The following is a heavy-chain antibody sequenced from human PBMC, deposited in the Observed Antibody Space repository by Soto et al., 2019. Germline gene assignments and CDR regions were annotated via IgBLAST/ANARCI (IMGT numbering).Heavy chain of an antibody. Sequence: QVQLVQSGAEVKKPGASVKVSCKASGYTFSSYDINWVRQATGQGLEWMGWMNPSSGHAGYAQKFQGRVTMTRDTAISTAHMELNSLQSEDTAVSFCARGRAVKLVRGWGQGTLVTVSS. CDR3: ARGRAVKLVRG. J-gene: IGHJ4*02. D-gene: IGHD3-10*01. CDR1: GYTFSSYD. CDR2: MNPSSGHA. V-gene: IGHV1-8*01.